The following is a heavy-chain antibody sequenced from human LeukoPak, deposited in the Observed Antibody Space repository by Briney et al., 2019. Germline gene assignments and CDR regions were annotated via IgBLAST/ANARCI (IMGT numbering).Heavy chain of an antibody. D-gene: IGHD4-17*01. CDR2: ISYDGSNK. Sequence: GGSLRLSCAASGFTFSSYGMHWVRQAPGKGLEWVAVISYDGSNKYYADSVKGRFTISRDNSKNTLYLQMNSLRAEDTAVYYCAKELDYGDPRDYWGQGTLVTVSS. J-gene: IGHJ4*02. V-gene: IGHV3-30*18. CDR3: AKELDYGDPRDY. CDR1: GFTFSSYG.